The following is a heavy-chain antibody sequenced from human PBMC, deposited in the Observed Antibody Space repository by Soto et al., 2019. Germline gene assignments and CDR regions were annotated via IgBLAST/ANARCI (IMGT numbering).Heavy chain of an antibody. CDR1: GFTFSGYG. D-gene: IGHD3-10*01. Sequence: QVQLVESGGGVVQPGRSLRLSCAASGFTFSGYGMHWVRQAPGKGLEWVAVISYDGSNKYYADSVRGRLTISRDNSKNTLDMEMNSLRAEDTAVYYCAKDSGYHYASGSSYLDYWGQGTLVTVSS. CDR3: AKDSGYHYASGSSYLDY. J-gene: IGHJ4*02. V-gene: IGHV3-30*18. CDR2: ISYDGSNK.